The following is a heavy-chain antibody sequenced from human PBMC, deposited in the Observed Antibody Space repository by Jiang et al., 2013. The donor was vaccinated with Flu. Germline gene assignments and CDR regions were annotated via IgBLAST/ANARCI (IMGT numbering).Heavy chain of an antibody. D-gene: IGHD6-13*01. CDR3: ARQLETYYYYYGMDV. Sequence: TGYYMHWVRQAPGQGLEWMGWINPNSGGTNYAQKFQGWVTMTRDTSISTAYMELSRLRSDDTAVYYCARQLETYYYYYGMDVWGQGTTVTVSS. CDR1: TGYY. V-gene: IGHV1-2*04. CDR2: INPNSGGT. J-gene: IGHJ6*02.